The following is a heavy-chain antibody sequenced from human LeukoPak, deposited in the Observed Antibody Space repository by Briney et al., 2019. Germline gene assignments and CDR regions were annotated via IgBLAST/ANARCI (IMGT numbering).Heavy chain of an antibody. J-gene: IGHJ4*02. CDR2: IFYSGNT. CDR1: GGSINSSSYY. Sequence: PSETLSLACTVSGGSINSSSYYWGWIRQPPGKGLEWIGSIFYSGNTYDNPSLKSRVTISVDTSKNQFSLKLNSVTAADTAVYYCARRGQRACSGGSRYVGQNYYFDYWGQGTLVTVSS. V-gene: IGHV4-39*01. CDR3: ARRGQRACSGGSRYVGQNYYFDY. D-gene: IGHD2-15*01.